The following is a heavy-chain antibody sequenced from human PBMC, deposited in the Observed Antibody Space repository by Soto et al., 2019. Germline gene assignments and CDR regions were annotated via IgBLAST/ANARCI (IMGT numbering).Heavy chain of an antibody. J-gene: IGHJ5*02. CDR3: AKSGSSGWYGWFDP. V-gene: IGHV2-5*01. CDR1: GFSLRTSGVG. D-gene: IGHD6-19*01. Sequence: PTLVNPTQTLTLTCIFSGFSLRTSGVGVGWIRQPPGKALEWLGFIYWNDDKRYSPSLKSRLTITKDTSKNQVVLTMTNMDPVDTATYYCAKSGSSGWYGWFDPWGQGTLVTVSS. CDR2: IYWNDDK.